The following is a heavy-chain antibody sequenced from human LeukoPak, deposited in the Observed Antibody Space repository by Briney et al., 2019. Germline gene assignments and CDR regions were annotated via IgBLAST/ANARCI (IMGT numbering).Heavy chain of an antibody. J-gene: IGHJ3*02. V-gene: IGHV4-39*02. D-gene: IGHD2-2*02. CDR3: ARDCSSTSCYTGWAFDI. CDR1: GGSISSSSYY. CDR2: IYYSGST. Sequence: ASETLSLTCTVSGGSISSSSYYWGWIRQPPGKGLEWIGSIYYSGSTYYNPSLKSRVTISVDTSKNQFSLKLSSVTAADTAVYYCARDCSSTSCYTGWAFDIWGQGTMVTVSS.